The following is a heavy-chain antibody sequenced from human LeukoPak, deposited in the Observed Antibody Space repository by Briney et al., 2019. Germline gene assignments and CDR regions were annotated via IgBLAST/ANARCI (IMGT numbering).Heavy chain of an antibody. J-gene: IGHJ4*02. Sequence: PGGSLRLSCAASGFTFSSYWMSWVRQAPGKGLEWVANIKQDGSEKYYVDSVKGRFTISRDNAKNSLYLQMNSLRAEDTAVYYCARPSYYYGSGSLFDYWGRGTLVTVSS. CDR3: ARPSYYYGSGSLFDY. D-gene: IGHD3-10*01. CDR1: GFTFSSYW. CDR2: IKQDGSEK. V-gene: IGHV3-7*01.